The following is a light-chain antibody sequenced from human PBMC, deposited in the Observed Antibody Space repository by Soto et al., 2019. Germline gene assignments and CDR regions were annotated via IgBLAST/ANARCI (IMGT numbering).Light chain of an antibody. V-gene: IGKV1-8*01. CDR1: QGISSY. CDR3: QQYYSYLLT. Sequence: AIPMTQSPSSLSASTGDRETITCRAGQGISSYLAWYQQKPGKAPKLLIYAASTLQSGVPSRFSGSGSGKDFTLTISCLQSEDFATYYCQQYYSYLLTFGGGTKVDIK. CDR2: AAS. J-gene: IGKJ4*01.